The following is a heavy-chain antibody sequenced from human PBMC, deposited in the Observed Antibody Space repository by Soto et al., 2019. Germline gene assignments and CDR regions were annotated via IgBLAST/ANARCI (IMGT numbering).Heavy chain of an antibody. J-gene: IGHJ4*02. CDR3: TSHQIAICDY. Sequence: EVQLLESGGGLVQPGGSLRLPCAASGFAFSQFDMSWVRQAPGKGLEWVSAISASGSTRPYTDSVRGRFTISRDNIRNTVDLQMNNLRAEDTAVYYCTSHQIAICDYWGRGTLVTVSS. D-gene: IGHD2-2*02. CDR2: ISASGSTR. V-gene: IGHV3-23*01. CDR1: GFAFSQFD.